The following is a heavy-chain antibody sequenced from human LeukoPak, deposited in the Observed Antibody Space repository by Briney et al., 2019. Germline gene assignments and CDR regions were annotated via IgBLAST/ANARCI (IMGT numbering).Heavy chain of an antibody. CDR1: GGTFSSYA. D-gene: IGHD2-15*01. Sequence: SVKVSCKASGGTFSSYAISWVRQAPGHGLEWMGGIIPIFGTANYAQKFQGRVTITTDESTSTAYMELSSLRSDDTAVYYCARDVGYCSGGSCYSPPYYYYYYMDVWGKGTTVTVSS. CDR2: IIPIFGTA. J-gene: IGHJ6*03. V-gene: IGHV1-69*05. CDR3: ARDVGYCSGGSCYSPPYYYYYYMDV.